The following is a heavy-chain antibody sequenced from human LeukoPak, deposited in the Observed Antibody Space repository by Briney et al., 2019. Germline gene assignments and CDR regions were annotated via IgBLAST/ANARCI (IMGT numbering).Heavy chain of an antibody. D-gene: IGHD5-12*01. CDR3: ASSNQRGYSGYDLDY. J-gene: IGHJ4*02. CDR2: ISAYNGNT. V-gene: IGHV1-18*01. Sequence: ASVKVSCKASGYAFTSYGISWVRQAPGQGLEWMGWISAYNGNTNYAQKLQGRVTMTTDTSTSTAYMELRSLRSDDTAVYYCASSNQRGYSGYDLDYWGQGTLVTVSS. CDR1: GYAFTSYG.